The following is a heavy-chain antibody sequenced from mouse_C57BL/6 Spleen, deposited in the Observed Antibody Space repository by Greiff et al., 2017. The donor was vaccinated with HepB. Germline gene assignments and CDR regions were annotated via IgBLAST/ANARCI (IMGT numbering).Heavy chain of an antibody. J-gene: IGHJ1*03. Sequence: QVQLKQPGAELVKPGASVKLSCKASGYTFTSYWMQWVKQRPGQGLEWIGEIDPSDSYTNYNQKFKGKATLTVDTSSSTAYMQLSSLTSEDSAVYYCARPIYYGNHWYFDVWGTGTTVTVSS. CDR1: GYTFTSYW. CDR2: IDPSDSYT. D-gene: IGHD2-1*01. V-gene: IGHV1-50*01. CDR3: ARPIYYGNHWYFDV.